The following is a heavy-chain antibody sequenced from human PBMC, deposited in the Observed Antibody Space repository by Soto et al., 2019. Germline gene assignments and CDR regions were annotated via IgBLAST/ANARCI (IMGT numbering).Heavy chain of an antibody. CDR1: GFTFSSYG. CDR2: ISYDGSNK. D-gene: IGHD3-22*01. CDR3: AKGLAYYYDSSGYYYDAFDI. J-gene: IGHJ3*02. Sequence: GGSLRLSCAASGFTFSSYGMHWVRQAPGKGLEWVAVISYDGSNKHYADSVKGRFTISRDNSKNTLYLQMNSLRAEDTAVYYCAKGLAYYYDSSGYYYDAFDIWGQGTMVTVSS. V-gene: IGHV3-30*18.